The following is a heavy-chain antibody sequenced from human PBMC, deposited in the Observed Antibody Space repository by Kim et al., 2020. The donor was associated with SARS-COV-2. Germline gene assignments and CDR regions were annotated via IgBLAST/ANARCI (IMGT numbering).Heavy chain of an antibody. J-gene: IGHJ4*02. CDR2: IWYDESNE. CDR3: ARDPTKDRSWPENYFDS. V-gene: IGHV3-33*01. Sequence: GGSLRLSCVASGFTFSNYYMHWVRRAPGKGLEWVGVIWYDESNESYIDSVKGRFTISRDNSKNTLYLQMNSLRAEDTAVYYCARDPTKDRSWPENYFDSWGQGTLVTVSS. CDR1: GFTFSNYY. D-gene: IGHD3-10*01.